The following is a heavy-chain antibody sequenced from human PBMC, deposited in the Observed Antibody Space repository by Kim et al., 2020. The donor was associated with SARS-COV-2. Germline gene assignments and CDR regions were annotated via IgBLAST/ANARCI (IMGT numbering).Heavy chain of an antibody. CDR2: IYYSGST. CDR1: GGSISSCGYY. Sequence: SETLSLTCTVSGGSISSCGYYWIWIRQHPGKGLEWIGYIYYSGSTYYNPSLKSRVTISVDTSKNQFSLKLSSVTAADTAVYYCARAPTVVVIAISAFDIWGQGTMVTVSS. V-gene: IGHV4-31*03. CDR3: ARAPTVVVIAISAFDI. J-gene: IGHJ3*02. D-gene: IGHD2-21*01.